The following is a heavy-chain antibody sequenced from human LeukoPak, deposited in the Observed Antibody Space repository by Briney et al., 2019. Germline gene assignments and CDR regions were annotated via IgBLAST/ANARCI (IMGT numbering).Heavy chain of an antibody. V-gene: IGHV3-64*01. D-gene: IGHD1-1*01. J-gene: IGHJ6*02. Sequence: GGSLRLSCAASGFTFGSYAMHWVRQAPGKGLEYVSGIGMNGGTTYYASSVKGRFTISRDNSKNTIYLQLGSLKTEDMAVYHCVRWYKSLDIWGQGTTVTVS. CDR2: IGMNGGTT. CDR3: VRWYKSLDI. CDR1: GFTFGSYA.